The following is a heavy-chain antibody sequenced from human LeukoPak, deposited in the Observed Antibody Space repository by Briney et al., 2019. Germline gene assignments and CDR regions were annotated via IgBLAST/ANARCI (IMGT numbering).Heavy chain of an antibody. CDR2: MYHNRGT. CDR3: ASYYASGVSAYDYFGMDV. Sequence: SETLSLTCAVSGYSISSGYYWGWIRQPPGKGLEWIGSMYHNRGTYYNPSLKSRVTISMDTSKNQFSLRLSSVTAADTAVYYCASYYASGVSAYDYFGMDVWGKGTTATVSS. CDR1: GYSISSGYY. D-gene: IGHD3-10*01. J-gene: IGHJ6*04. V-gene: IGHV4-38-2*01.